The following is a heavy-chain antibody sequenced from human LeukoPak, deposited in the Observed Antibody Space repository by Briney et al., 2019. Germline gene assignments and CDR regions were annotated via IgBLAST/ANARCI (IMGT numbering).Heavy chain of an antibody. D-gene: IGHD1-26*01. Sequence: ASVKVSCKASGYTFTGYYMHWVRQAPGQGREWMGWINPNSGGTNYAQKFQGRVTMTRDTSINTAYMELSRLRSDDTAVYYCARARSLGIHYYFDYWGQGTLVTVSS. J-gene: IGHJ4*02. CDR3: ARARSLGIHYYFDY. CDR1: GYTFTGYY. CDR2: INPNSGGT. V-gene: IGHV1-2*02.